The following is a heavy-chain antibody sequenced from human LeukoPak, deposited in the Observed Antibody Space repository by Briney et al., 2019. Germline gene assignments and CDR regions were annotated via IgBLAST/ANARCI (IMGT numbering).Heavy chain of an antibody. J-gene: IGHJ5*02. CDR2: IIPIFGTA. CDR1: GGTFSSYA. V-gene: IGHV1-69*05. D-gene: IGHD6-6*01. Sequence: WASVKVSCKASGGTFSSYAISWVRQAPGQGLEWMGGIIPIFGTANYAQKFQGRVTITTDESTSTAYMELSSLRSEDTAVYYCARDEDGDMSSSPGANWFDPWGQGTLVTVSS. CDR3: ARDEDGDMSSSPGANWFDP.